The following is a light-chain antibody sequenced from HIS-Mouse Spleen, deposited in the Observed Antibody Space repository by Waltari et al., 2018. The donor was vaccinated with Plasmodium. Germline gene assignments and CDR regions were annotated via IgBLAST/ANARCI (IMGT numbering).Light chain of an antibody. J-gene: IGLJ1*01. V-gene: IGLV2-11*01. CDR2: DVS. Sequence: QSALTQPRSVSGSPGQSVTISCTGTSSDVGGHNYVSWYQQLPGKAPKLMIYDVSKRPSGVPDRFSGSKSGNTASLTISGLQAEDEADYYCCSYAGSYTYVFGTGTKVTVL. CDR3: CSYAGSYTYV. CDR1: SSDVGGHNY.